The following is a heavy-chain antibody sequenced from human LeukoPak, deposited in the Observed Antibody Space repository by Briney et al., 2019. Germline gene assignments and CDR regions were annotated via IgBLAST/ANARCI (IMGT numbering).Heavy chain of an antibody. CDR2: INQDGSEK. CDR1: GFIFTPYW. J-gene: IGHJ4*02. CDR3: ATGARGKN. V-gene: IGHV3-7*01. Sequence: GGSLRLSCTASGFIFTPYWKSWLRQAPGKGLEWVAKINQDGSEKDYVDSVKGRFTISRDNAKNSVYVQMNSLRPEDTAVYYCATGARGKNWGQGTLVTVPS.